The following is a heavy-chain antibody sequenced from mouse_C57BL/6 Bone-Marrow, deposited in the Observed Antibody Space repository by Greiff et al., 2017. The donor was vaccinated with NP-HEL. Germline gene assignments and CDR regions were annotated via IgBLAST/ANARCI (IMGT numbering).Heavy chain of an antibody. J-gene: IGHJ2*01. CDR1: GYTFTSYG. V-gene: IGHV1-81*01. Sequence: VQLQHSGAELARPGASVKLSCKASGYTFTSYGISWVKQRTGQGLEWIGEIYPRSGNTYYNEKFKGKATLTADKSSSTAYMELRSLTSEDSAVYFCARKITTVVIDYWGQGTTLTVSS. D-gene: IGHD1-1*01. CDR3: ARKITTVVIDY. CDR2: IYPRSGNT.